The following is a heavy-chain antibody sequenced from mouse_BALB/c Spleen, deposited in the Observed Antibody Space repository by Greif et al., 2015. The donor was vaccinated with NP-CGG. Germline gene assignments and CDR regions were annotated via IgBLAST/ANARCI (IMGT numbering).Heavy chain of an antibody. CDR3: THYRYDAMDY. Sequence: EVMLVESGAGLVRSGASVKLSCTASGFNIKDYYMHWVKQRPEQGLEWIGWIDPENGDTEYAPKFQGKATMTAGTSSNTAYLQLSSLTSEDTAVYYCTHYRYDAMDYWGQGTSVTVSS. D-gene: IGHD2-14*01. J-gene: IGHJ4*01. CDR1: GFNIKDYY. CDR2: IDPENGDT. V-gene: IGHV14-4*02.